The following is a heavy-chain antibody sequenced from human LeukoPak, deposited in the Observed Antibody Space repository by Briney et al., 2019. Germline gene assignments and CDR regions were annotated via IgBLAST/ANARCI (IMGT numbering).Heavy chain of an antibody. CDR3: ARRSGNGYYYMDV. D-gene: IGHD3-3*01. J-gene: IGHJ6*03. CDR2: VYHSGST. CDR1: GYSISSGYY. Sequence: SETLSLTCAVSGYSISSGYYWGWVRQPPGKGLEWIGSVYHSGSTFYNPSLNCRATISVDTSKNQFSLKLNSVTAADTAVYYCARRSGNGYYYMDVWGKGTTLTVSS. V-gene: IGHV4-38-2*01.